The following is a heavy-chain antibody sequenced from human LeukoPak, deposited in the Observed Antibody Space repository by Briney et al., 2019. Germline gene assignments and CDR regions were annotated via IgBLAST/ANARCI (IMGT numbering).Heavy chain of an antibody. V-gene: IGHV4-39*01. CDR3: ARLQVLKVVMGYLDY. J-gene: IGHJ4*02. Sequence: SETLSLTCTVSGGSISSYYWGWIRQPPGKGLEWIGSIYYSGSTYYNPSLKSRVTISVDTSKNQFSLKLSSVTAADTAVYYCARLQVLKVVMGYLDYWAREPWSPSPQ. CDR1: GGSISSYY. CDR2: IYYSGST. D-gene: IGHD2-21*01.